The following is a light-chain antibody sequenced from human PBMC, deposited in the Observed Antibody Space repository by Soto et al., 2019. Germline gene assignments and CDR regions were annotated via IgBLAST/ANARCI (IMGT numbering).Light chain of an antibody. V-gene: IGLV2-23*01. CDR2: EGS. J-gene: IGLJ1*01. CDR1: SSDVGSYNL. Sequence: QCVLTQPASVSGSPGQSITISCTGTSSDVGSYNLVSWYQQHPGKAPKLMIYEGSKRPSGVSNRFSGSKSGNTASLTISGLQAEDEADYYCCSYAGSSTPYVFGTGTEVTVL. CDR3: CSYAGSSTPYV.